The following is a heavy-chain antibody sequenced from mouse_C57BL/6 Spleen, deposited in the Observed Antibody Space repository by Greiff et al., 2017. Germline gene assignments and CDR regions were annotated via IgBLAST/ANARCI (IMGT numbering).Heavy chain of an antibody. D-gene: IGHD1-1*01. J-gene: IGHJ3*01. CDR2: IYPRSGNT. CDR1: GYTFTSYG. CDR3: ATLITTVVEGFAY. Sequence: QVQLQQSGAELARPGASVKLSCKASGYTFTSYGISWVKQRTGQGLEWIGEIYPRSGNTYYNEKFKGKATLTADKSSSTAYMELRSLTSEDSAVDFCATLITTVVEGFAYWGQGTLVTVSA. V-gene: IGHV1-81*01.